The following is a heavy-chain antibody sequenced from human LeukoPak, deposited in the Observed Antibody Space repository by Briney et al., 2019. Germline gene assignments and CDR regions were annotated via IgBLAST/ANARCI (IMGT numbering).Heavy chain of an antibody. Sequence: SETLSLTCTVSGGSISSYYWSWIRQPPGKGLEWIGYIYYSGSTNYNPSLKSRVTISVDTSKNQFSRSLISVTAPDTAVYYCARLGYSSSWSFFDYWGQGTLVTVSS. CDR1: GGSISSYY. CDR2: IYYSGST. D-gene: IGHD6-13*01. J-gene: IGHJ4*02. V-gene: IGHV4-59*08. CDR3: ARLGYSSSWSFFDY.